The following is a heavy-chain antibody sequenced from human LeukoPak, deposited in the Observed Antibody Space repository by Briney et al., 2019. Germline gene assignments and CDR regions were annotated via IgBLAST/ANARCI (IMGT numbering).Heavy chain of an antibody. Sequence: ASVKVSCKASGYTFIAYGISWVRQAPGQGLEWMGWISAYSGNANYAQKVQGRVTVTTDTSTSTAYMELTSLTSDDTAVYYCARRYSSGWYVQYYFDYWGQGTLVTVSS. CDR1: GYTFIAYG. CDR3: ARRYSSGWYVQYYFDY. CDR2: ISAYSGNA. D-gene: IGHD6-19*01. V-gene: IGHV1-18*01. J-gene: IGHJ4*02.